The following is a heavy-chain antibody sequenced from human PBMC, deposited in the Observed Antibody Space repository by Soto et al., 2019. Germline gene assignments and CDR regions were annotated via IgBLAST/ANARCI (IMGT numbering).Heavy chain of an antibody. CDR3: AKEGCSGSRPFFDY. J-gene: IGHJ4*02. D-gene: IGHD2-15*01. V-gene: IGHV3-23*01. CDR1: GFTFSSYA. CDR2: ISGSGGST. Sequence: GGSLRLSCAASGFTFSSYAMNWVRQAPGKGLDWVSAISGSGGSTYYADSVKGRFTISRDNSTNTLYLQMNSLGAEDTGRYWCAKEGCSGSRPFFDYWGQGP.